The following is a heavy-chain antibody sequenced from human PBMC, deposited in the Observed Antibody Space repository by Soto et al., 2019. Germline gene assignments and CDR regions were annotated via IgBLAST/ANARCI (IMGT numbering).Heavy chain of an antibody. D-gene: IGHD6-19*01. CDR2: IYPGNSET. Sequence: GESLKISCKGSGYNFPDYWIAWVRQMPGKDLEWMGFIYPGNSETRYSPSFQGQVTISADKSLSTAHLQWGSLKASDTAMYYCARPKSSGRFTPFYYWGQGTLVTVSS. CDR3: ARPKSSGRFTPFYY. J-gene: IGHJ4*02. CDR1: GYNFPDYW. V-gene: IGHV5-51*01.